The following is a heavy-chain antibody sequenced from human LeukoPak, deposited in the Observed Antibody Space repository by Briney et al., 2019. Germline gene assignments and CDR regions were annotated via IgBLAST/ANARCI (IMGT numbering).Heavy chain of an antibody. J-gene: IGHJ4*02. V-gene: IGHV4-39*01. CDR1: GGSISSSSYY. D-gene: IGHD3-10*01. CDR3: ARQYGSGSYYPPFDY. Sequence: PSETLSLTCTVSGGSISSSSYYWGWIRQPPGKGLEWIGSIFYSGSTYYNPSLKSRVTISVDTSKNQFSLKLSSVTASDTAVYYCARQYGSGSYYPPFDYWGQGTLVTVSS. CDR2: IFYSGST.